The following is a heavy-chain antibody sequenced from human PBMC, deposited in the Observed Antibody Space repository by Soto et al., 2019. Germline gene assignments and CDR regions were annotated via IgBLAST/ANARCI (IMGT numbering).Heavy chain of an antibody. D-gene: IGHD6-13*01. V-gene: IGHV1-18*01. CDR1: GYTFTSYG. CDR3: ARVNGIAASWYVED. J-gene: IGHJ4*02. Sequence: VASVKVSCKASGYTFTSYGISWVRQAPGQGLEWMGWISAYNGNTNYAQKLQGRVTMTTDTSTSTAYMELRSLRSDDTAVYYCARVNGIAASWYVEDWGQGTLVTVSS. CDR2: ISAYNGNT.